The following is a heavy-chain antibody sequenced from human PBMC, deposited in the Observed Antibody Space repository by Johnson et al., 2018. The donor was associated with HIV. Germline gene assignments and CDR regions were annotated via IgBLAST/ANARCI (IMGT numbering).Heavy chain of an antibody. CDR3: ARVPDYGDYGDAFDI. CDR1: GFTFSDYY. CDR2: IGRSGSTF. V-gene: IGHV3-11*01. Sequence: QVQLVESGGGLVKPGGSLRLSCAASGFTFSDYYMSWIRQAPGKGLEWVSSIGRSGSTFYYADSVKGRFTISRDNSKNTLYRQMNSLKTEDTAVYYCARVPDYGDYGDAFDIWGQGTMVTVSS. J-gene: IGHJ3*02. D-gene: IGHD4-17*01.